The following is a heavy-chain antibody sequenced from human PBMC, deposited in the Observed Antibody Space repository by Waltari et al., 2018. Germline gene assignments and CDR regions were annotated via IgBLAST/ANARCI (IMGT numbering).Heavy chain of an antibody. V-gene: IGHV3-49*04. D-gene: IGHD1-26*01. J-gene: IGHJ4*02. CDR1: GFTFGDYA. Sequence: EVQLVESGGGLVQPGRSLRLSCTASGFTFGDYAMSWVRQAPGKGLEWVGFIRSKAYGGTTEYAASVKGRFTISRDDSKSIAYLQMNSLKTEDTAVYYCTGGYLGYYFDYWGQGTLVTVSS. CDR2: IRSKAYGGTT. CDR3: TGGYLGYYFDY.